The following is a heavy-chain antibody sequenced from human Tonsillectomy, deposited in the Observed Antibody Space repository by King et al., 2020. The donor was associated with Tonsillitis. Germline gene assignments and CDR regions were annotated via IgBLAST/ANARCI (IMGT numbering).Heavy chain of an antibody. Sequence: QLQESGPGLVKPSETLSLTCTVSGGSISSYYWSWIRQPPGKGLEWIAYIFHSGPTNYNPSPKSRVTISVDTSKNQFSLKLSSVTAADTAVYYCASPYPVLKYWGQGTLVTVSS. CDR3: ASPYPVLKY. V-gene: IGHV4-59*01. D-gene: IGHD3-9*01. CDR1: GGSISSYY. CDR2: IFHSGPT. J-gene: IGHJ4*02.